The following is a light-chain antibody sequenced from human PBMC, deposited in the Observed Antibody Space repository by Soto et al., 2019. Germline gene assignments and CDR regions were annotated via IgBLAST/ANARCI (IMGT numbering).Light chain of an antibody. CDR2: GTS. J-gene: IGKJ4*01. CDR3: QQYGHSPLT. CDR1: QTIKTRS. Sequence: EIVLTQSPGTLFLSPGERATLSCRASQTIKTRSLAWYQQKPGQAPRRLIYGTSSRPTNIPDRFSASGSGTDFTLTISRLEPDDFAVYYCQQYGHSPLTGRGGTKVEIK. V-gene: IGKV3-20*01.